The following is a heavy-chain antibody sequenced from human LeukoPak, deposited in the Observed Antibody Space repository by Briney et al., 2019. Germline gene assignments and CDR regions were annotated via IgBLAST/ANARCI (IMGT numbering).Heavy chain of an antibody. CDR2: INPNSGGT. J-gene: IGHJ6*03. Sequence: ASVKVSCKASGYTFTGYYMRWVRQAPGQGLEWMGGINPNSGGTNYAQKFQGRVTMTRDTSISTAYMELSRLRSDDTAVYYCASLGGQVVPAATKGVYYYYYMDVWGKGTTVTVSS. CDR1: GYTFTGYY. CDR3: ASLGGQVVPAATKGVYYYYYMDV. V-gene: IGHV1-2*02. D-gene: IGHD2-2*01.